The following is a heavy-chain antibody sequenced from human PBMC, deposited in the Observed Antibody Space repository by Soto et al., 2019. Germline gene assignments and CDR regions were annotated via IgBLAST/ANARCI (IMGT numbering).Heavy chain of an antibody. CDR3: ARVRLTMRVDPFGVH. V-gene: IGHV1-2*02. CDR1: AFAFNGYS. J-gene: IGHJ4*02. Sequence: VPCNASAFAFNGYSILWLPQDPKQGLEWMGWTNTHSGGTNYAQRFQGRVTMTTDTSTSTAYMELRSLRSDDSAVYYCARVRLTMRVDPFGVHWGQGTLV. CDR2: TNTHSGGT. D-gene: IGHD3-22*01.